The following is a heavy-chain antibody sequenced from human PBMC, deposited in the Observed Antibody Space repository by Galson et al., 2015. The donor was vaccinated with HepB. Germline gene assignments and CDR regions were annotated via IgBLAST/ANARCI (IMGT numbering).Heavy chain of an antibody. CDR3: ARVFRGSSWYLDY. V-gene: IGHV3-7*03. CDR1: GFTFGTYW. J-gene: IGHJ4*02. D-gene: IGHD6-13*01. Sequence: SLRLSCAASGFTFGTYWMSWVRQAPGKGLEWVANIKQDGREKYYVDSVKGRFTISRDNAKNSLYLQMNSLRAEDTAVYYCARVFRGSSWYLDYWGQGTLVTVSS. CDR2: IKQDGREK.